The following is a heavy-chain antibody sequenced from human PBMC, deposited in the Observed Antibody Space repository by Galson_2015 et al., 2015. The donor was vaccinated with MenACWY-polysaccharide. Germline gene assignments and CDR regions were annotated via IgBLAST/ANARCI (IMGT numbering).Heavy chain of an antibody. CDR2: IQYDGSQK. V-gene: IGHV3-33*01. D-gene: IGHD3-10*02. Sequence: LRLSCAASGSKFRGSGMHWVRQAPGKGLEWVVVIQYDGSQKQYTDSVRGRFSISRDNSKNTLYLEMNSLRAEDTALYYCAREGSRIVFHAFDIWGQGTMVIVSS. CDR3: AREGSRIVFHAFDI. CDR1: GSKFRGSG. J-gene: IGHJ3*02.